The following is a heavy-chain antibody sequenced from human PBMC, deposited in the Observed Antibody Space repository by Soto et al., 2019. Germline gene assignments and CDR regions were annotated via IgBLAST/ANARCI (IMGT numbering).Heavy chain of an antibody. V-gene: IGHV3-23*01. CDR3: AKGTKMVSHYYGMDV. D-gene: IGHD2-8*01. CDR1: GFTFNSFA. J-gene: IGHJ6*02. CDR2: ISGSGGTT. Sequence: DVELLESGGGLVQPGGSLRLSCAASGFTFNSFAMSWVRQAPAQGLEWVSSISGSGGTTYYADSVKGRFTLSRDNSNNTVFLQMNSLGADDTAIYYCAKGTKMVSHYYGMDVWGQGTTVTVSS.